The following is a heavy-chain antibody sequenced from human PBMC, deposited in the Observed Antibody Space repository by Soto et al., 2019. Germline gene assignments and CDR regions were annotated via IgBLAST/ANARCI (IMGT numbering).Heavy chain of an antibody. CDR2: IHNSGRT. V-gene: IGHV4-30-4*01. CDR1: GGYISSGDYY. Sequence: QVQLQESGPGLVKPSQTLSLTCTVSGGYISSGDYYWSWIRQPPGKGMGWLGYIHNSGRTYYNPSLRRGRSISADTSKTQFSLKLTSVTAADTAVYYCARERLGADSSGDYWNYMDVWGQGTTVTVSS. J-gene: IGHJ6*02. CDR3: ARERLGADSSGDYWNYMDV. D-gene: IGHD3-22*01.